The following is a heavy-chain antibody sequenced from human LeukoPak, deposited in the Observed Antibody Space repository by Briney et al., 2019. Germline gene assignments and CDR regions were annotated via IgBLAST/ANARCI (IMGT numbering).Heavy chain of an antibody. CDR1: GYTSTRYD. CDR3: ARVYDYVWGSYRLTPYYYYYYMDV. J-gene: IGHJ6*03. CDR2: MNTNSGNT. D-gene: IGHD3-16*02. Sequence: GASVKVSCKASGYTSTRYDINWVRQATGQGLEWMGWMNTNSGNTGYAQKFQGRVTMTRNTSISTAYMELSSLRSEYTAVYYCARVYDYVWGSYRLTPYYYYYYMDVWGKGTTVTVS. V-gene: IGHV1-8*01.